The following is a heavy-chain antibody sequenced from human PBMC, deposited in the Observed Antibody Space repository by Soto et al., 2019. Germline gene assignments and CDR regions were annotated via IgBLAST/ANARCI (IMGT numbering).Heavy chain of an antibody. CDR1: GFTFSHHG. V-gene: IGHV3-33*01. J-gene: IGHJ4*02. D-gene: IGHD1-26*01. CDR3: ARWDLDW. Sequence: QVQLVESGGGVVQPGKSLRLSCAASGFTFSHHGIHWVRQAPGKGLEWVAVIWYDGSLKYYADSVKGRFIVSSDNSKNTVYLQMNSLRVEDTAVYYCARWDLDWWGQGTLVTVSS. CDR2: IWYDGSLK.